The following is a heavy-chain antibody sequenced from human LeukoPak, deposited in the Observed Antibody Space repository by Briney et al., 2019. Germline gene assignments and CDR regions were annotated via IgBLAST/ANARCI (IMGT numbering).Heavy chain of an antibody. CDR2: IIPMFGTA. D-gene: IGHD4-17*01. V-gene: IGHV1-69*13. CDR3: ARPDDYGDYRLDY. CDR1: GGTFSSYA. J-gene: IGHJ4*02. Sequence: ASVKVSCKASGGTFSSYAMSWVRQAPGQGLEWMGGIIPMFGTANYAQKFQGRVTITADESTRTAYMELSSLRSEDTAVYYCARPDDYGDYRLDYWGQGTLVTVSS.